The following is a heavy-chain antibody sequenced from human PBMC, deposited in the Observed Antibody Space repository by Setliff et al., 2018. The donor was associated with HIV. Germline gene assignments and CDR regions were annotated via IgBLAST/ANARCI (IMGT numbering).Heavy chain of an antibody. J-gene: IGHJ6*03. CDR2: INTNTWDP. CDR1: GYTFTRYS. CDR3: ARDPSEYYDIWTGEYHYMDV. Sequence: VASVKVSCKAFGYTFTRYSLNWVRQAPGQGLEWLGWINTNTWDPTYAQAFTGRLVFSLDTALSTAYLEISDLKAEDSAVYYCARDPSEYYDIWTGEYHYMDVWGTGTTVTVSS. V-gene: IGHV7-4-1*02. D-gene: IGHD3-9*01.